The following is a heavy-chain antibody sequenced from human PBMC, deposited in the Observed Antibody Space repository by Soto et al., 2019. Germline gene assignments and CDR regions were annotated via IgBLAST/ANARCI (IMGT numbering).Heavy chain of an antibody. Sequence: GGSLRLCCAAAGFTFSSYGMRWVRQAPGKGLEWVAVISYDGSNKYYADSVKGRFTISRDNSKNTLYLQMNSLRAEDTAVYYCAKVAMPADFDYWGQGTLVTVSS. D-gene: IGHD2-2*01. CDR1: GFTFSSYG. V-gene: IGHV3-30*18. CDR3: AKVAMPADFDY. J-gene: IGHJ4*02. CDR2: ISYDGSNK.